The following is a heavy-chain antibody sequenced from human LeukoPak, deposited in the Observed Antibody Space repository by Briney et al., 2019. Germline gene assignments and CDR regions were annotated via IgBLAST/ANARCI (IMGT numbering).Heavy chain of an antibody. V-gene: IGHV1-46*01. D-gene: IGHD1-7*01. CDR3: ARSVNYYFEY. J-gene: IGHJ4*02. Sequence: GASVKVSCKASRYTFRNYYMHWVRQAPGQGLEWMGVINPSGGSTTYAQNFQGRVTMTRDTSTSTVYMELSSLRSEDTAVYSCARSVNYYFEYWGQGTLVTVSP. CDR2: INPSGGST. CDR1: RYTFRNYY.